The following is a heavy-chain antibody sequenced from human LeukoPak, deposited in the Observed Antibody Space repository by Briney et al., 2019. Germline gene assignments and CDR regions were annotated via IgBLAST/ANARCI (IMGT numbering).Heavy chain of an antibody. V-gene: IGHV5-51*01. CDR3: ARQGAAGKYYYYYMDV. CDR1: GYNFPIYW. Sequence: GESLEISFQGSGYNFPIYWIGWVRQMPGQGLEWMGIIYPDDSNTIYGPSFQGQVTISADKSINTAYLEWSSLKASDTAIYYCARQGAAGKYYYYYMDVWGKGTTVTVSS. CDR2: IYPDDSNT. D-gene: IGHD6-13*01. J-gene: IGHJ6*03.